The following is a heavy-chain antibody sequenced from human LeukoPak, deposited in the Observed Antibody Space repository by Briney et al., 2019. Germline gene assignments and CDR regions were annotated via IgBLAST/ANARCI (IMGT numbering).Heavy chain of an antibody. CDR3: AKDPAAAGYYYYMDV. V-gene: IGHV3-30*02. J-gene: IGHJ6*03. CDR2: IRYDGSNK. CDR1: GFTFSSYG. D-gene: IGHD6-13*01. Sequence: GGSLRLSCAASGFTFSSYGMHWVRQAPGKGLEWVAFIRYDGSNKYYADSVKGRFTISRDNSKNTLYLQMNSLRAEDTAVYYCAKDPAAAGYYYYMDVWGKGTTVTVSS.